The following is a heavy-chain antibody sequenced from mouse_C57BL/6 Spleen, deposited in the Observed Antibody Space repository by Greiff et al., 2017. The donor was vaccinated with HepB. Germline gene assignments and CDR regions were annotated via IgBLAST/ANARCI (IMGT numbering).Heavy chain of an antibody. CDR2: IYPGSGST. J-gene: IGHJ2*01. CDR3: ARDGSSYGDFDY. D-gene: IGHD1-1*01. CDR1: GYTFTSYW. V-gene: IGHV1-55*01. Sequence: QVQLQQPGAELVKPGASVKMSCKASGYTFTSYWITWVKQRPGQGLEWIGDIYPGSGSTNYNEKFKSKATLTVDTSSSTAYMQLSSLTSEDSAVYYCARDGSSYGDFDYCGQGTTLTVSS.